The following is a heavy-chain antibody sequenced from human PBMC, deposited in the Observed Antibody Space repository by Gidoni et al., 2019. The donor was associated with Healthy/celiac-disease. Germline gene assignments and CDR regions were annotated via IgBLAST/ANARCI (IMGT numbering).Heavy chain of an antibody. J-gene: IGHJ4*02. D-gene: IGHD3-3*01. Sequence: EVQLVESGGGLVQPGGSLRLSCAASGLTVSSNYMSWVRQAPGKGLEWVSVIYSGGRTYYADSVKGRFTISRDNSKNTLYLQMNSLRAEDTAVYYCARTGGRYYDFWSGYYNYWGQGTLVTVSS. CDR2: IYSGGRT. CDR3: ARTGGRYYDFWSGYYNY. CDR1: GLTVSSNY. V-gene: IGHV3-66*02.